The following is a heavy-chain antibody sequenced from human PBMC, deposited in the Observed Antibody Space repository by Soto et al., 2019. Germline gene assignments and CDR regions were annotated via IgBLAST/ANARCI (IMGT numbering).Heavy chain of an antibody. CDR2: ISGSGGST. CDR3: AKDNKLGIAVLGDAFDI. CDR1: GFTFSSYA. V-gene: IGHV3-23*01. D-gene: IGHD7-27*01. Sequence: GGSLRLSCAASGFTFSSYAMSWVRQAPGKGLEWVSAISGSGGSTYYADSVKGRFTIARDNSKNTLYLQMNSLRAEDTAVYYGAKDNKLGIAVLGDAFDIWGQGTMVTVSS. J-gene: IGHJ3*02.